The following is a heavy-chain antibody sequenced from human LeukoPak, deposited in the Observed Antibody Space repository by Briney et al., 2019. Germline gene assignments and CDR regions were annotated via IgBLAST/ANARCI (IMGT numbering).Heavy chain of an antibody. V-gene: IGHV3-48*04. CDR2: ISSSSSTI. Sequence: PGGSLRLSCTTSGFNFRAYWMGWVRQAPGKGLEWVSYISSSSSTIYYADSVKGRFTISRDNAKNSLYLQMNSLRAEDTAVYYCARTSVVDPYFDYWGQGTLVTVSS. CDR3: ARTSVVDPYFDY. J-gene: IGHJ4*02. CDR1: GFNFRAYW. D-gene: IGHD4-23*01.